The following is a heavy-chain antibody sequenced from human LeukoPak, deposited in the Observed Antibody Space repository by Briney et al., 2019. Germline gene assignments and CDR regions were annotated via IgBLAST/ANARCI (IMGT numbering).Heavy chain of an antibody. Sequence: ASVKVSCKASGYTFTGYYMHWVRQAPGQGLEWMGWINPNSGGTNYAQKFQGRVTMTRDTSISTAYMELSRLTPDDTAVYFCAREADNTMVRGASFDQWGQGTLVTVSS. V-gene: IGHV1-2*02. CDR3: AREADNTMVRGASFDQ. CDR2: INPNSGGT. D-gene: IGHD3-10*01. CDR1: GYTFTGYY. J-gene: IGHJ4*02.